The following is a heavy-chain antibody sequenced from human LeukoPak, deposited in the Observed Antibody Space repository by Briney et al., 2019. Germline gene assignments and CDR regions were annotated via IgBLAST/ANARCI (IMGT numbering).Heavy chain of an antibody. Sequence: ASVKVSCKASGYTFTGYYMHWVRQAPGQGLEWMGWINPNSGGTNYAQKFQGWVTMTRDTSISTAYMELSRLRSDDTAVYYCATDLNNYALGSDPWGQGSLVIVSS. CDR1: GYTFTGYY. J-gene: IGHJ5*02. D-gene: IGHD3-10*01. CDR3: ATDLNNYALGSDP. V-gene: IGHV1-2*04. CDR2: INPNSGGT.